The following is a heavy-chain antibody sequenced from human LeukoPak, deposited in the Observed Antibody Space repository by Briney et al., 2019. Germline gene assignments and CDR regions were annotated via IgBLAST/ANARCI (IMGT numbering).Heavy chain of an antibody. CDR2: INSDGSEG. CDR1: GFTFSGFW. D-gene: IGHD6-19*01. CDR3: AKDNRRHYTSGPNPDSLH. Sequence: PGGSLRLSCAVSGFTFSGFWMSWSRQAPGKGLEWVASINSDGSEGYYADSVKGRFTISRDNAKNSLYLQTNSLRVEDTAFYYCAKDNRRHYTSGPNPDSLHWGQGALVTVSS. J-gene: IGHJ4*02. V-gene: IGHV3-7*03.